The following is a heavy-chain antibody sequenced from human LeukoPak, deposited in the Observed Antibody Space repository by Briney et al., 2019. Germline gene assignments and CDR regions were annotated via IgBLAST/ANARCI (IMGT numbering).Heavy chain of an antibody. D-gene: IGHD3-10*01. V-gene: IGHV3-53*01. CDR1: GFTVSSNY. J-gene: IGHJ4*02. CDR2: IYSGGST. Sequence: GGSLRLSCAASGFTVSSNYMSWVRQAPGKGLEWVSVIYSGGSTYYADSVKGRFTISRDNSKNTLYLQMNSLRAEDTAVYYCARALGELAPFDYWGQGTLVTVSS. CDR3: ARALGELAPFDY.